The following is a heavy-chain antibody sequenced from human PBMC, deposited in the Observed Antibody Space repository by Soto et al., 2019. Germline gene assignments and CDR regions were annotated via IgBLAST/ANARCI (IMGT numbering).Heavy chain of an antibody. Sequence: QVRLVESGGGVVQPGRSLRLYCAASGFSFSDYVMHWVRQSPGEGLEWVAVMWYHGRDKFYAESVKGRFTITRDNSKNTLYLQMNSLRAEDTAVYYCARDAGGQSGNFIFDSWGQGALVTVSS. CDR1: GFSFSDYV. V-gene: IGHV3-33*01. CDR2: MWYHGRDK. CDR3: ARDAGGQSGNFIFDS. D-gene: IGHD1-26*01. J-gene: IGHJ4*02.